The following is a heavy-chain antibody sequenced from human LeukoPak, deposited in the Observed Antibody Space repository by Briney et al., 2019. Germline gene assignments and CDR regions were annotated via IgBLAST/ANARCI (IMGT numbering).Heavy chain of an antibody. V-gene: IGHV5-51*01. Sequence: GESLKISCKGSGYSFTSYWIGWVRQMPGKGLEWMGIIYPGDSDTSYSPSFQGQVTISADKSISTAYLQWSSLKASDTAMYYCASYSSGWYSGWDYWGQGTLVTVSS. CDR3: ASYSSGWYSGWDY. J-gene: IGHJ4*02. CDR1: GYSFTSYW. D-gene: IGHD6-19*01. CDR2: IYPGDSDT.